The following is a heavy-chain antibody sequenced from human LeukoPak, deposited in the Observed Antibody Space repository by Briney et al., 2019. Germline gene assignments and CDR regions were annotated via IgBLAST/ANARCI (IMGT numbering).Heavy chain of an antibody. J-gene: IGHJ4*02. CDR1: GGSISSYY. CDR3: ARDLGYCSGGSCYSGFDY. V-gene: IGHV4-4*07. CDR2: IYTSGST. Sequence: QESGPGLVKPSETLSLTCTVSGGSISSYYWSWIRQPAGKGLEWIGRIYTSGSTNYNPSLKSRVTMSVDTSKNQFSLKLSSVAAADTAVYYCARDLGYCSGGSCYSGFDYWGQGTLVTVSS. D-gene: IGHD2-15*01.